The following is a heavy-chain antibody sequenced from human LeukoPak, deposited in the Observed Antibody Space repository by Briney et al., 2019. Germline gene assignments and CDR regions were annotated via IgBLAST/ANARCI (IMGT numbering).Heavy chain of an antibody. V-gene: IGHV1-8*03. CDR3: ARGVNYDFWSGSYYSYYYMEV. CDR1: GYTFTSYG. J-gene: IGHJ6*03. CDR2: MNTNSGNT. D-gene: IGHD3-3*01. Sequence: ASEKVSCKASGYTFTSYGNYWVRQAPGQGLERMGCMNTNSGNTGYAQKFQGRVTITRDTSISTAYMELSGLTAEDTAVYYCARGVNYDFWSGSYYSYYYMEVWGKGTTVTVSS.